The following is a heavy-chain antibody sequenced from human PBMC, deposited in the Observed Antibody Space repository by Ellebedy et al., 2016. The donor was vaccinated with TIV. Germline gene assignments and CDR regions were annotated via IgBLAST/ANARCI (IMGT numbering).Heavy chain of an antibody. V-gene: IGHV1-69*10. J-gene: IGHJ4*02. CDR2: TVPILGIL. Sequence: ASVKVSCKAFGGTFNSYSISWVRQAPGQGLEWMGETVPILGILNYAQKFQDRLTITADTSTSTVYMELRSLRSDDTAVYYCARLPDYGGNSVADYWGQGTLVTVSS. D-gene: IGHD4-23*01. CDR3: ARLPDYGGNSVADY. CDR1: GGTFNSYS.